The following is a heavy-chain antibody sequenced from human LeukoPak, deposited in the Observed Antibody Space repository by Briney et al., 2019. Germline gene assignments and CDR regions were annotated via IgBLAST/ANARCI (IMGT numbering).Heavy chain of an antibody. V-gene: IGHV3-66*02. J-gene: IGHJ5*02. CDR1: GFTVSSNY. D-gene: IGHD6-19*01. CDR2: IYSGGST. CDR3: ARRRDSSGWYNWFDP. Sequence: GGSLRLSCAASGFTVSSNYMRWVRQAPGKGLEWVSVIYSGGSTYYADSVKGRFTISRDNSKNTLYLQMNSLRAEDTAAYYCARRRDSSGWYNWFDPWGQGTLVTVSS.